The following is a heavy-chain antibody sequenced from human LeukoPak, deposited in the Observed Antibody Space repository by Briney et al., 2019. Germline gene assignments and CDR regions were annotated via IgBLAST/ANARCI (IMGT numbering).Heavy chain of an antibody. J-gene: IGHJ5*02. D-gene: IGHD4-23*01. V-gene: IGHV4-59*08. CDR1: GGSISSYY. Sequence: SETLSLTCTVPGGSISSYYWSWSRQPPRKGLEWIGYIYYSGSTNYNPSLKSRVTISVDTSKNQFSLKLSSVTAADTAVYYCASSTVVTPYRWFDPWDQGTLVTVSS. CDR2: IYYSGST. CDR3: ASSTVVTPYRWFDP.